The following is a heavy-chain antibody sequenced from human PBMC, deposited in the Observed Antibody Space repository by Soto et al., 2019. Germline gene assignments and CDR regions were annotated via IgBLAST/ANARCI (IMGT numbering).Heavy chain of an antibody. CDR2: VSYDESNK. CDR1: GFSLSDYA. Sequence: QVQLVESGGGVVQPGGSLRLSCAASGFSLSDYAMHWVRQAPGKGLEWVASVSYDESNKYYTESVKGRFSISRDTSKNTLSLQMDTLRPDDTAVYSCARDGPLPYTSGWDFVMRDQWGQGTLVTVS. CDR3: ARDGPLPYTSGWDFVMRDQ. J-gene: IGHJ4*02. V-gene: IGHV3-30-3*01. D-gene: IGHD6-19*01.